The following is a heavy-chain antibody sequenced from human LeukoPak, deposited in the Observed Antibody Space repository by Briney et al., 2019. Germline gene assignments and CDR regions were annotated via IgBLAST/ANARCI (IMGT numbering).Heavy chain of an antibody. CDR1: GCTFDDYG. Sequence: PGGSLRLSCAASGCTFDDYGMSWVRQAPGKGLEWVSGINWNGGSTGYADSVKGRFTISRDNAKNPLYLQMNSLRAEDTALYYCASSRIVGASGAFDIRGQGTMVTVSS. CDR2: INWNGGST. J-gene: IGHJ3*02. V-gene: IGHV3-20*04. D-gene: IGHD1-26*01. CDR3: ASSRIVGASGAFDI.